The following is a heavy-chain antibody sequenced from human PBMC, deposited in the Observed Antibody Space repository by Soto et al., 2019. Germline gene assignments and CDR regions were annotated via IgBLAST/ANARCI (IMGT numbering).Heavy chain of an antibody. D-gene: IGHD1-26*01. Sequence: EGSLRLSFVASGFIFTRSTMNWVRQAPGKGLEGVASITSASDYIFYADSVKVRVTISRDNAKRALYLQMNSLRAEDTAVYYCARVGTRSSTPLHXWGQGTMVTVS. V-gene: IGHV3-21*01. J-gene: IGHJ3*02. CDR1: GFIFTRST. CDR3: ARVGTRSSTPLHX. CDR2: ITSASDYI.